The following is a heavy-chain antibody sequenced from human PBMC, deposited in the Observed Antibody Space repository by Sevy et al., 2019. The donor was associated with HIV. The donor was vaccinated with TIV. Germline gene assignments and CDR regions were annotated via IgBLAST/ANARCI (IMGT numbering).Heavy chain of an antibody. CDR1: GGSISSGGYY. V-gene: IGHV4-31*03. Sequence: SETVSLTCTVSGGSISSGGYYWSWIRQHPGKGLEWIGYIYYSGSTYYNPSLKSRVTISVDTSKNQFSLKLSSVTAADTAVYYCARVGAVTAFDLDYWGQGTLVTVSS. D-gene: IGHD4-4*01. CDR2: IYYSGST. J-gene: IGHJ4*02. CDR3: ARVGAVTAFDLDY.